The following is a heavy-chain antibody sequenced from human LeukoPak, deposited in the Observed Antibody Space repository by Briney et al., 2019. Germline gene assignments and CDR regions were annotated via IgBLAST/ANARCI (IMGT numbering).Heavy chain of an antibody. CDR1: GLTVSSNY. J-gene: IGHJ4*02. D-gene: IGHD3-22*01. CDR2: IYSGGTT. CDR3: ARDADTKSSYPCESSGYFDY. Sequence: GGSLRLSCAASGLTVSSNYMSWVRQAPGKLLEWVSVIYSGGTTYYADSVKGRFTISRDNSKNTAYLQMNSLRAEDTAVYYCARDADTKSSYPCESSGYFDYWRKGNVVSV. V-gene: IGHV3-66*02.